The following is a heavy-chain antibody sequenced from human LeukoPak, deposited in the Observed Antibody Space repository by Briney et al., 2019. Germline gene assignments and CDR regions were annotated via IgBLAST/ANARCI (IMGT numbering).Heavy chain of an antibody. Sequence: SETLSLTCTVSGGSISSSSYYWSWIRQPPGEGLEWIGYIYYSGSTNYNPSLKSRVTISVDTSKNQFSLKLSSVTAADTAVYYCARVVTPYYDFWSGYVDYWGQGTLVTVSS. CDR2: IYYSGST. CDR3: ARVVTPYYDFWSGYVDY. CDR1: GGSISSSSYY. J-gene: IGHJ4*02. D-gene: IGHD3-3*01. V-gene: IGHV4-61*01.